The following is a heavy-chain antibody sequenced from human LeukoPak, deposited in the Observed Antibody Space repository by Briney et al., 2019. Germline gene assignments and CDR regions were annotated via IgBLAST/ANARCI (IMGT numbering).Heavy chain of an antibody. CDR2: TGGSGGST. CDR1: GFTFSSYA. CDR3: ARKAGYYYGSGDY. J-gene: IGHJ4*02. V-gene: IGHV3-23*01. D-gene: IGHD3-10*01. Sequence: GGSLRLSCAASGFTFSSYAMSWVRQAPGKGLEWVSATGGSGGSTDYVDSVKGRFTISRDNSKNTLYLQMNSLRAEDTAIYYCARKAGYYYGSGDYWGQGTLVTVSS.